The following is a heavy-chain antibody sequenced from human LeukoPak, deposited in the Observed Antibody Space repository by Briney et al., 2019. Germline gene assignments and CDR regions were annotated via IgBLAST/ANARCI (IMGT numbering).Heavy chain of an antibody. Sequence: PGGSLRLSCAASGFTFSSYWMHWVRQAPGKGLVWVSRINSDGSSTSYADSVKGRFTISRDNAKNTLYLQMNGLRAEDTAVYYCAREFYYDSSGYSDFDYWGQGTLVTVSS. V-gene: IGHV3-74*01. CDR2: INSDGSST. CDR3: AREFYYDSSGYSDFDY. J-gene: IGHJ4*02. D-gene: IGHD3-22*01. CDR1: GFTFSSYW.